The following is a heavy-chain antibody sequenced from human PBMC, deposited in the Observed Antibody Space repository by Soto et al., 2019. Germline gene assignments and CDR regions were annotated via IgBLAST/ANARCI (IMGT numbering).Heavy chain of an antibody. CDR2: IWYDGSNK. Sequence: GGSLRLSCAASGFTFSSYGMHWVRQAPGKGLEWVAVIWYDGSNKYYADSVKGRFTISRDNSKNTLYLQMNSLRAEDTAVYYCARDQNGITMVRGGAYFDYWGQGTLVTVSS. V-gene: IGHV3-33*01. CDR3: ARDQNGITMVRGGAYFDY. CDR1: GFTFSSYG. J-gene: IGHJ4*02. D-gene: IGHD3-10*01.